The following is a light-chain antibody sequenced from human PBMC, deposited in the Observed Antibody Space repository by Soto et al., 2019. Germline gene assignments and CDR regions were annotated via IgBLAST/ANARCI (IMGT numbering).Light chain of an antibody. CDR2: DNN. CDR1: SSNIGNNY. J-gene: IGLJ1*01. Sequence: QSVLTQPPSVSAAPGQKVTISCSGSSSNIGNNYVSWYQQLPGTAPKLLIYDNNKRPSGIPARFAGSKSGTSATLGITGLQTGDEADYYCGTWDSSLSAGFYVFGTGTKLTVL. CDR3: GTWDSSLSAGFYV. V-gene: IGLV1-51*01.